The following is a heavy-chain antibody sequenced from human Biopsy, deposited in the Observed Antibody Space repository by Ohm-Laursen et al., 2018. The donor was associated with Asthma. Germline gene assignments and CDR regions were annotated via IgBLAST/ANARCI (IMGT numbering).Heavy chain of an antibody. CDR1: GFTFSGYT. D-gene: IGHD7-27*01. CDR2: ITSSSNYI. V-gene: IGHV3-21*01. CDR3: ARDAPTGGYIDY. Sequence: SLRLSCAAPGFTFSGYTMNWVRQAPGKGLEWVSSITSSSNYIFYADSVKGRFTISRDNPRNSLYLQMNSLRAEDTAVYYCARDAPTGGYIDYWGLGTLVTVSS. J-gene: IGHJ4*02.